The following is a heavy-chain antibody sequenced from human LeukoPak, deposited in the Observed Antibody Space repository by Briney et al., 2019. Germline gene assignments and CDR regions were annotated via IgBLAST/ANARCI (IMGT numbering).Heavy chain of an antibody. CDR2: IWYDGSNK. J-gene: IGHJ3*02. CDR1: GFTFSSYS. D-gene: IGHD3-9*01. V-gene: IGHV3-33*08. Sequence: GGSLRLSCAASGFTFSSYSMNWVRKAPGKGLEWVAVIWYDGSNKYYADSVKGRFTISRDNSKNTLYLQMNSLRAEDTAVYYCARDQIRYFDWLFDAFDIWGQGTMVTVSS. CDR3: ARDQIRYFDWLFDAFDI.